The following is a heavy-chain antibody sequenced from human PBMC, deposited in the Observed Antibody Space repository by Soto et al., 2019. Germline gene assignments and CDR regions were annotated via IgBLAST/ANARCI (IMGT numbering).Heavy chain of an antibody. Sequence: QITLKESGPTLVKPTQTLTLTCTFSGFSLSTSGEGVGWTRQTPGKALEWLALIYADDNKRYSPSLKSKLTITKDTYKNQVVLTMTNMAPVDTATYYCTNRRGYGETDYWGQGTLVTVSS. CDR3: TNRRGYGETDY. CDR1: GFSLSTSGEG. D-gene: IGHD4-17*01. V-gene: IGHV2-5*02. CDR2: IYADDNK. J-gene: IGHJ4*02.